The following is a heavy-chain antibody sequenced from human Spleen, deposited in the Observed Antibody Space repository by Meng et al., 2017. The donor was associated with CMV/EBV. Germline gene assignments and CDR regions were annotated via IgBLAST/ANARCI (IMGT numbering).Heavy chain of an antibody. V-gene: IGHV4-39*07. CDR1: GDSISSSDYY. D-gene: IGHD2-2*02. Sequence: SETLSLTCTVSGDSISSSDYYWGWIRQPPGKGLAWIGSIYYSGSTYYNPSLKSRVTISVDTSKNQFSLKLSSVTAADTAVYYCARDPPVVVPAAIRTYYYYGMDVWGQGTTVTVSS. CDR2: IYYSGST. CDR3: ARDPPVVVPAAIRTYYYYGMDV. J-gene: IGHJ6*02.